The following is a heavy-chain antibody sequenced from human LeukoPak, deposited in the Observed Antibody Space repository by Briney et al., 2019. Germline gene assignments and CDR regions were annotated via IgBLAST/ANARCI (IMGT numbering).Heavy chain of an antibody. Sequence: SETLSLTCAVYGGSFSGYYWGWIRQPPGKGLEWIGEINHSGSTNNNPSLKSRVTISVDTSNNQFSLKLSSVTAADTAVYYCARQSSSAYYYTDVWGKGTMVTVSS. CDR1: GGSFSGYY. J-gene: IGHJ6*03. D-gene: IGHD6-6*01. CDR2: INHSGST. CDR3: ARQSSSAYYYTDV. V-gene: IGHV4-34*01.